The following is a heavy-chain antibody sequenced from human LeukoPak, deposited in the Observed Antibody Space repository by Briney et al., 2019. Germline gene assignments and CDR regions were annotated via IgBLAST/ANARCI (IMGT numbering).Heavy chain of an antibody. CDR1: GFTVSSNY. CDR2: IYSGGST. V-gene: IGHV3-53*01. CDR3: ARNGQDQWLASDY. J-gene: IGHJ4*02. Sequence: GGSLRLSCAVSGFTVSSNYMSWVRQAPGKGLEWVSVIYSGGSTYYADSVKGRFTISRDNSKNTLYLQMNSLRAEDTAVYYCARNGQDQWLASDYWGQGTLVTVSS. D-gene: IGHD6-19*01.